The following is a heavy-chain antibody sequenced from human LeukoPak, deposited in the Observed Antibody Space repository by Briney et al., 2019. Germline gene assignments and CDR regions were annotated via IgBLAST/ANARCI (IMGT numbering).Heavy chain of an antibody. V-gene: IGHV3-7*01. J-gene: IGHJ3*02. D-gene: IGHD4-11*01. Sequence: PGGSLRLSCAASGFTLSNYWMSWVRQAPGKGLEWVANIKQDGSEKNCVDSVKGRFTISRDNAKNSLYLQMNSLRAEDTAVYYCASLGTVTTTTDAFDIWGQGTMVTVSS. CDR1: GFTLSNYW. CDR3: ASLGTVTTTTDAFDI. CDR2: IKQDGSEK.